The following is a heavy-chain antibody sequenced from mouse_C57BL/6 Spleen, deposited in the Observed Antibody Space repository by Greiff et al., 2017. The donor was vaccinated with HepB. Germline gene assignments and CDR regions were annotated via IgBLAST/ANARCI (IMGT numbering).Heavy chain of an antibody. J-gene: IGHJ1*03. V-gene: IGHV7-3*01. CDR3: ARFTVVATGYFDV. D-gene: IGHD1-1*01. Sequence: EVKLEESGPGLVAPSQSLSITCTVSGFSLTSYGVHWVRQPPGKALEWLGFIRNKANGYTTEYSASVKGRFTISRDNSQSILYLQMNALRAEDSATYYCARFTVVATGYFDVWGTGTTVTVSS. CDR1: GFSLTSYG. CDR2: IRNKANGYTT.